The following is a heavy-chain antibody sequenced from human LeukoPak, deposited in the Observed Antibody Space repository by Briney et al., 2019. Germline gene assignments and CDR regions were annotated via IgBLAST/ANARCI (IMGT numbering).Heavy chain of an antibody. Sequence: SVTVSCTASGGSFSTYSISWLRQAPGQGLEWMGGIIPVFSTANYAHRFQGRVTLTTDESTNTAYMELSSLTSLDTAVYYCARDTGNGFPNWFGPWGQGTLVTVSS. J-gene: IGHJ5*02. CDR3: ARDTGNGFPNWFGP. CDR2: IIPVFSTA. D-gene: IGHD4-17*01. CDR1: GGSFSTYS. V-gene: IGHV1-69*05.